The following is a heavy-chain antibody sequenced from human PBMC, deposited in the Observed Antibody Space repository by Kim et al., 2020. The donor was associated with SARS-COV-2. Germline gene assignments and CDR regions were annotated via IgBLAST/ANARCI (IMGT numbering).Heavy chain of an antibody. V-gene: IGHV3-73*01. Sequence: GGSLRLSCAASGFTFNGPAIHWVRQASGKGLEWVGRIKSKDNNYATTYAASVKGRFTISRDDSKNKAYLKMNSLKTEDTAVYYCTRGGCSGTGCYKGRVDVWGQGATITVSS. CDR3: TRGGCSGTGCYKGRVDV. CDR1: GFTFNGPA. D-gene: IGHD2-2*02. CDR2: IKSKDNNYAT. J-gene: IGHJ6*02.